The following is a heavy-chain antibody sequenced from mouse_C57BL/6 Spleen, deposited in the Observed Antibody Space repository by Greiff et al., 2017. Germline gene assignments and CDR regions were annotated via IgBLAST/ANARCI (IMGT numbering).Heavy chain of an antibody. CDR2: IDPETGGT. V-gene: IGHV1-15*01. J-gene: IGHJ1*03. CDR1: GYTFTDYE. Sequence: QVQLQESGAELVRPGASVTLSCKASGYTFTDYEMHWVKQTPVHGLEWIGAIDPETGGTAYNQKFKGKAILTADKSSSTAYMELRSLTSEDSAVYYCTRRPWDYGRRKGYFDVWGTGTTVTVSS. D-gene: IGHD1-1*01. CDR3: TRRPWDYGRRKGYFDV.